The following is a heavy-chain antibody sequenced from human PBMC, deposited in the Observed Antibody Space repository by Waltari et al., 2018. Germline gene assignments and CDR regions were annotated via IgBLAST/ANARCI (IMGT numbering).Heavy chain of an antibody. V-gene: IGHV3-30*18. D-gene: IGHD6-13*01. Sequence: QVQLVESGGGVVQPGRSLRLSCAASGFTFSSYGLHWVRQAPGKGLEWVAVISYDGSNKYYADSVKGRFTISRDNSKNTLYLQMNSLRAEDTAVYYCAKDLIAAAGDWSGQLTGEDYWGQGTLVTVSS. CDR3: AKDLIAAAGDWSGQLTGEDY. CDR1: GFTFSSYG. J-gene: IGHJ4*02. CDR2: ISYDGSNK.